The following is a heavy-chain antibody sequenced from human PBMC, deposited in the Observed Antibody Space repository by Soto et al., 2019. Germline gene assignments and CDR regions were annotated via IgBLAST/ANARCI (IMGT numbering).Heavy chain of an antibody. CDR2: IKQDGSED. D-gene: IGHD2-2*01. CDR3: ARLGVVPEAPKGMDV. J-gene: IGHJ6*02. Sequence: VGSLRLSCACSGFTFNKYWMSCVRHAPGRGLEWVANIKQDGSEDYYVDSVKGRFTISRDNAKNSLYLQMNSLRAEETAVYFCARLGVVPEAPKGMDVRGQGTTVTVYS. V-gene: IGHV3-7*03. CDR1: GFTFNKYW.